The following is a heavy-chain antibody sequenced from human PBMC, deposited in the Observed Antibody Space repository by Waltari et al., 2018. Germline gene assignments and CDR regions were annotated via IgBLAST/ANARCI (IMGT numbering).Heavy chain of an antibody. CDR3: AKEGGLFAGYGSFDY. CDR2: IRHDGTKK. V-gene: IGHV3-30*02. CDR1: GFTFSSHG. J-gene: IGHJ4*02. D-gene: IGHD5-18*01. Sequence: QVQPVESGGGVVQPGGSLRLSCAASGFTFSSHGMHWVRQAPGKGLEWVAFIRHDGTKKYSADSVKGRFTISRDNSKNTLYLQMNSLRAEDTAVYYCAKEGGLFAGYGSFDYWGQGTLVTVSS.